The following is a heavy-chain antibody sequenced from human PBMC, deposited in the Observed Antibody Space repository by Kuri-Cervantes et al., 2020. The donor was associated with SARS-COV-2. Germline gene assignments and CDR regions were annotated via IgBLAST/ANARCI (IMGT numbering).Heavy chain of an antibody. V-gene: IGHV3-11*04. Sequence: GESLKISCAASGFSFSDYYMMWVRQAPGKGLQWVSYISDRGTTTYYADSVKGRFTISRDNAKNTLFLQMSNLRADDTAVYYCAREREVSGDFWGQGTLVTVSS. CDR3: AREREVSGDF. J-gene: IGHJ4*02. CDR1: GFSFSDYY. CDR2: ISDRGTTT. D-gene: IGHD1-14*01.